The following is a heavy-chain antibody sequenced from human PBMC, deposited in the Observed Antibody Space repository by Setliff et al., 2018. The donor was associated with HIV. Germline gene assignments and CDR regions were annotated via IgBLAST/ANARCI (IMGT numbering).Heavy chain of an antibody. D-gene: IGHD3-22*01. V-gene: IGHV4-31*03. Sequence: PSETLSLTCTVSGGSISTSRYYWGWIRQHPGKGLEWIGFIYYSGSTYYNPSLKSRVTMSVDTSKNQFSLKLSSVTAADTAVYYCARVSQTYYYDGSGYSFDYWGQGTLVTVSS. CDR3: ARVSQTYYYDGSGYSFDY. CDR2: IYYSGST. J-gene: IGHJ4*02. CDR1: GGSISTSRYY.